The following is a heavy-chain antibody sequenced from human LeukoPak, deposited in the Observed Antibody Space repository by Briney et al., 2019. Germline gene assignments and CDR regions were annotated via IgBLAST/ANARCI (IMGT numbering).Heavy chain of an antibody. CDR3: ARDKGFGEFYDY. J-gene: IGHJ4*02. V-gene: IGHV3-21*01. CDR2: ISSSSSYI. Sequence: KSGGSLRLSCAASGFTFSSYSMNWVRQAPGKGLEWVSPISSSSSYIYYADSVKGRFTISRDNAKNSLYLQMNSLRAEDTAVYYCARDKGFGEFYDYWGQGTLVTVSS. D-gene: IGHD3-10*01. CDR1: GFTFSSYS.